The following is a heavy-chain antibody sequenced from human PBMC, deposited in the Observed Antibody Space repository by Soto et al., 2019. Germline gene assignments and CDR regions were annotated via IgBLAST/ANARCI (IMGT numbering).Heavy chain of an antibody. D-gene: IGHD4-17*01. CDR3: ARGSTTVVTPNWFDT. CDR1: GGSISSNNL. J-gene: IGHJ5*01. Sequence: SETLSLTCAVSGGSISSNNLWSWVRQSPGQGLEWIGEIFHSGSAIYNPSLKSRVIMSIDKSKNQFSLKFISVTAADTAVYYCARGSTTVVTPNWFDTWGHGTLVTVSS. CDR2: IFHSGSA. V-gene: IGHV4-4*02.